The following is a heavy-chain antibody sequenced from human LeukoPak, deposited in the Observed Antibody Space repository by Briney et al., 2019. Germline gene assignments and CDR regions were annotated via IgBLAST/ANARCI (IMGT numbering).Heavy chain of an antibody. CDR2: IYSGGST. Sequence: PGGSLRLSCAASGFTVSSNYMSWVRQAPGKGLEWVSVIYSGGSTYYADSVKGRFTISRDNSKNTLYLQMNSLRAEDTAVYYCARAPYVFWSGLGYWGQGTPVTVSS. CDR3: ARAPYVFWSGLGY. J-gene: IGHJ4*02. V-gene: IGHV3-66*02. CDR1: GFTVSSNY. D-gene: IGHD3-3*01.